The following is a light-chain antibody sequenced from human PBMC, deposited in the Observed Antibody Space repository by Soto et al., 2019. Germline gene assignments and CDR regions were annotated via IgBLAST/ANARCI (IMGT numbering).Light chain of an antibody. V-gene: IGKV3-15*01. CDR3: QQYYNWPRT. CDR1: QSLGSD. CDR2: GAS. J-gene: IGKJ1*01. Sequence: EIVMTQSPVTLSLSPGYTATLSCRASQSLGSDLAWYQQKPGQAPRLLIFGASARPTGIPARISGSGSGTEFTLTISSLRSEDFAVYFCQQYYNWPRTFGQGTKVDIK.